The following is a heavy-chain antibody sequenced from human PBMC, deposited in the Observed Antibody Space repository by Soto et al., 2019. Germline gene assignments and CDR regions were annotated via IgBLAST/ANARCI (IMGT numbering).Heavy chain of an antibody. J-gene: IGHJ4*02. CDR2: FDPEDGET. D-gene: IGHD2-21*02. CDR3: AALAYCGGDCYPFDY. CDR1: GYTLTELS. V-gene: IGHV1-24*01. Sequence: GASVKVSCKVSGYTLTELSMHWVRQAPGKGLEWMGGFDPEDGETIYAQKFQGRVTMTEDTSTDTAYMELSSLRSEDTAVYYCAALAYCGGDCYPFDYWGQGTLVTVSS.